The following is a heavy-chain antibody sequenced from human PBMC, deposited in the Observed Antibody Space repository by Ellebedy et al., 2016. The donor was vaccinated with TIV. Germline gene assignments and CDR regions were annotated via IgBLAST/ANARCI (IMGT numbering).Heavy chain of an antibody. CDR3: AKGGTISLKNWFDP. CDR1: GFTFSSHD. D-gene: IGHD3-16*01. J-gene: IGHJ5*02. Sequence: GESLKISCAASGFTFSSHDMHWVRQGTGKGLEWVSAIGSAGDTSYSGSVKGRFTISRENGKNSVYLQMNSLRAEDTAVYYCAKGGTISLKNWFDPWGQGTLVTVSS. V-gene: IGHV3-13*01. CDR2: IGSAGDT.